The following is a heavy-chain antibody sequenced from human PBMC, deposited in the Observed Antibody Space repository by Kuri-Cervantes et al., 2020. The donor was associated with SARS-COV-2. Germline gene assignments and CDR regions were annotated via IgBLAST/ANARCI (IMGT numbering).Heavy chain of an antibody. Sequence: GESLKISCAASGFTFSNYAMNWVRQAPGKGLEWVSVIYSGGSTYYADSVKGRFTISRDNSKNTLYLQMNSLRAEDTAVYYCARMTTKQQLVPQGFDYWGQGTLVTVSS. CDR1: GFTFSNYA. CDR2: IYSGGST. D-gene: IGHD6-13*01. J-gene: IGHJ4*02. V-gene: IGHV3-53*01. CDR3: ARMTTKQQLVPQGFDY.